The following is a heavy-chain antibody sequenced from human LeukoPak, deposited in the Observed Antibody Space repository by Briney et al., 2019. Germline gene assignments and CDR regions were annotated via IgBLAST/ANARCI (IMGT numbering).Heavy chain of an antibody. J-gene: IGHJ2*01. V-gene: IGHV3-53*01. CDR2: IYSGGST. Sequence: PGGPLRLSCAASGFTVSSNYMSWVRQAPGKGLEWVSVIYSGGSTYYADSVKGRFTISRDNSKNTLYLQMNSLRAEDTAVYYCARDSRLRRSSYWYFDLWGRGTLVTVSS. D-gene: IGHD6-6*01. CDR3: ARDSRLRRSSYWYFDL. CDR1: GFTVSSNY.